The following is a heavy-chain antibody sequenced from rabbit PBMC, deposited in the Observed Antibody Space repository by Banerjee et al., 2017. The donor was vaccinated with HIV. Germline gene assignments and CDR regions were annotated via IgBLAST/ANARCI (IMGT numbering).Heavy chain of an antibody. J-gene: IGHJ4*01. CDR2: IYADSSGST. V-gene: IGHV1S45*01. CDR1: GFSLSNNYW. D-gene: IGHD6-1*01. CDR3: ARRSGAVGYGYDL. Sequence: QEQLEESGGDLVKPEGSLTLTCTVSGFSLSNNYWICWVRQAPGKGLEWIACIYADSSGSTYYASWAKGRFTISKTSSTTVTLQMTSLTAADTATYFCARRSGAVGYGYDLWGPGTLVTVS.